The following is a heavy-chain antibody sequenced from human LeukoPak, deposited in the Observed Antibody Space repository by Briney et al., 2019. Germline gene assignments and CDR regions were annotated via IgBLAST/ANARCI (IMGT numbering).Heavy chain of an antibody. V-gene: IGHV3-23*01. J-gene: IGHJ4*02. CDR3: GKTTVGYSSGQKPAWPVDY. Sequence: PGGSLRLSCEASGFTFGSHATYWVRQAPGKGLEWVAGIFGGGGSPYYADPVKGRFTISRDNSRNTVYLQTNSLRAEDTAVYYCGKTTVGYSSGQKPAWPVDYWGQGTLVTVSS. D-gene: IGHD5-18*01. CDR2: IFGGGGSP. CDR1: GFTFGSHA.